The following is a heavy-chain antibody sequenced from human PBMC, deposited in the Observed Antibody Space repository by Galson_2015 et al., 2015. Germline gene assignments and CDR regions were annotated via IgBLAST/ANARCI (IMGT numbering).Heavy chain of an antibody. CDR2: IIPIFGIA. CDR1: GGTFSSYA. CDR3: ARVYDSSGYYVHY. V-gene: IGHV1-69*10. J-gene: IGHJ4*02. Sequence: SVKVSCKASGGTFSSYAISWVRQAPGQGLEWMGGIIPIFGIANYAQKFQGRVTITADKSTSTAYMELSSLRSEDTAVYYCARVYDSSGYYVHYWGRGTLVTVSS. D-gene: IGHD3-22*01.